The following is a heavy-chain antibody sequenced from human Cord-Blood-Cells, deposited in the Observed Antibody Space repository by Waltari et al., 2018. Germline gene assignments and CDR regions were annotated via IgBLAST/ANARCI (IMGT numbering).Heavy chain of an antibody. Sequence: QVQLVQSGAEVKKPGASVQVSCQASGYTVPRYGISWVRPAPGQGLEWMGWISAYNGNTNYAQKLQGRVTMTTDTSTSTAYMELRSLRSDDTAVYYCAREFSGSYYYYYGMDVWGQGTTVTVSS. J-gene: IGHJ6*02. CDR2: ISAYNGNT. D-gene: IGHD1-26*01. CDR1: GYTVPRYG. CDR3: AREFSGSYYYYYGMDV. V-gene: IGHV1-18*01.